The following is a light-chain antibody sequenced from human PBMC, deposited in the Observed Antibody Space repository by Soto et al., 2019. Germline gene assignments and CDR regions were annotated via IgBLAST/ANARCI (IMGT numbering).Light chain of an antibody. CDR2: GAS. Sequence: EIVLTQSPGTLSLSPGERATLSCRVSQSVSSSYLAWYQQKPGQAPRLLIYGASSRATGIPDRFSGSGSGTDFTLTISRLEPEDFAVYYCQQYGSSRWTFGQGTMVDIK. J-gene: IGKJ1*01. CDR1: QSVSSSY. V-gene: IGKV3-20*01. CDR3: QQYGSSRWT.